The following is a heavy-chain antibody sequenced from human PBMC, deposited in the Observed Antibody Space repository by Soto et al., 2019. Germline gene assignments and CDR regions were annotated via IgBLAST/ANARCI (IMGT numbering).Heavy chain of an antibody. V-gene: IGHV1-46*01. Sequence: QVQLVQSGAEVKKPGASVKVSCKASGYTFTSYYMHWVRQAPGQGLEWMGIINPSGGSTSYEQKFPGRVTMTRDTSTSTVYMELSSLRSEDTAVYYCAREYYDFWSGYYRKYFQHWGQGTLVTVSS. CDR3: AREYYDFWSGYYRKYFQH. J-gene: IGHJ1*01. CDR2: INPSGGST. D-gene: IGHD3-3*01. CDR1: GYTFTSYY.